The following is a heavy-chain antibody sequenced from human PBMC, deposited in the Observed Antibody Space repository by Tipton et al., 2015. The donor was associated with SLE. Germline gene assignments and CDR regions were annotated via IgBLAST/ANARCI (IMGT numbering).Heavy chain of an antibody. CDR1: GGSISSGSYY. V-gene: IGHV4-39*07. CDR3: ARLTPPDAWSYSSSWYGGDY. D-gene: IGHD6-13*01. J-gene: IGHJ4*02. Sequence: LRLSCTVSGGSISSGSYYWSWIRQPPGKGLEWIGEINHSGSTNYNPSLKSRVTISVDTSKNQFSLKLSSVTAADTAVYYCARLTPPDAWSYSSSWYGGDYWGQGTLVTVSS. CDR2: INHSGST.